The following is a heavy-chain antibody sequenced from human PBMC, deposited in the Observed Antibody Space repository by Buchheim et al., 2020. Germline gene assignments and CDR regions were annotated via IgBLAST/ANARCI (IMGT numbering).Heavy chain of an antibody. J-gene: IGHJ4*02. CDR2: IYYTGST. CDR3: AREGNFIDSGGSLDY. V-gene: IGHV4-59*13. D-gene: IGHD3-22*01. Sequence: QVQLQESGPGLVRPSETLSLTCSVSGDSISTYYWTWIRQPPGKGLEWIGFIYYTGSTNYNPSLESRVSISVDTSKNQFSLKLNSVTAADTAVYYCAREGNFIDSGGSLDYWGQGSL. CDR1: GDSISTYY.